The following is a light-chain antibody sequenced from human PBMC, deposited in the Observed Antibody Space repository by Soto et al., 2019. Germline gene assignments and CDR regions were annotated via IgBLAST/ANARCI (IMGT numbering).Light chain of an antibody. Sequence: QSVLTQPPAVSGAPGQRVTISCTGSSSNIGAGYDVHWYPQLPGTAPKLLIYGNNNRPSGVPDRFSGSKSGTAASLAVTGLRADDEAEYYCQSYDRSLSGSVFGGRTKLTVL. V-gene: IGLV1-40*01. CDR3: QSYDRSLSGSV. J-gene: IGLJ2*01. CDR2: GNN. CDR1: SSNIGAGYD.